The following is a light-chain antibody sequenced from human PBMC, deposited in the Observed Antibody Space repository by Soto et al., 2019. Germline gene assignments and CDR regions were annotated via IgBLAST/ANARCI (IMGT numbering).Light chain of an antibody. CDR3: AAWDDSLSGYV. J-gene: IGLJ1*01. Sequence: QSVLRQAPSASGTPGQSVTISCSGSSSNIGSNYVYWYQQLPGTAPKLLIYRNNQRPSGVPDRFSGSKSGTSASLAISGLRSEDEADYYCAAWDDSLSGYVFGTGTKVTVL. V-gene: IGLV1-47*01. CDR1: SSNIGSNY. CDR2: RNN.